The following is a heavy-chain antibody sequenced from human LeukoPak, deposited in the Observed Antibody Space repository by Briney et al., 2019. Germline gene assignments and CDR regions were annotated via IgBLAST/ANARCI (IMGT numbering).Heavy chain of an antibody. CDR1: GYTFTSYG. V-gene: IGHV1-18*01. D-gene: IGHD2-2*01. Sequence: GASVKVSCKASGYTFTSYGISWVRQAPGQGLEWMGWISAYNGNTNYAQKLQGRATMTTDTSTSTAYMELRSLRSDDTAVYYCARVGLGYCSSTGCYFDYWGQGTLVTVSS. J-gene: IGHJ4*02. CDR3: ARVGLGYCSSTGCYFDY. CDR2: ISAYNGNT.